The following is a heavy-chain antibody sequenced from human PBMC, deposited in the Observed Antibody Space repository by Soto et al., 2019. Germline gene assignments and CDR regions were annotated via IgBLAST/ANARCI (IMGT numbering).Heavy chain of an antibody. Sequence: QVQLQESGPGLVKPSQTLSLTCTVSGGSISSGGYYWSWIRQHPGKGLEWIGYIYYSGSTYYNPSLKSRVTISVDTSKNQFSLKLSSVTAADTAMYYCARDSSGSYPSNIDYGMDVWGQGTTVTVSS. CDR2: IYYSGST. CDR3: ARDSSGSYPSNIDYGMDV. D-gene: IGHD3-10*01. J-gene: IGHJ6*02. CDR1: GGSISSGGYY. V-gene: IGHV4-31*03.